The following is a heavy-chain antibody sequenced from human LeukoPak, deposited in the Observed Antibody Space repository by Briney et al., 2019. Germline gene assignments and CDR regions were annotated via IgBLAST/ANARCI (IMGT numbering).Heavy chain of an antibody. Sequence: RASVKVSCKASGYTFTSYGISWVRQAPGQGLEWMGWISAYNGNTNYAQKLQGRVTMTTDTSTSTAYMELRSLRSDDTAVYYCARDRGYNWNYVGDYFDYWGQGTLVTVSS. V-gene: IGHV1-18*01. CDR3: ARDRGYNWNYVGDYFDY. CDR1: GYTFTSYG. CDR2: ISAYNGNT. J-gene: IGHJ4*02. D-gene: IGHD1-7*01.